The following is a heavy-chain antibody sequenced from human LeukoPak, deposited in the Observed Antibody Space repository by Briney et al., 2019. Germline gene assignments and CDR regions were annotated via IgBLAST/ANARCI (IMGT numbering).Heavy chain of an antibody. D-gene: IGHD6-19*01. Sequence: PSETLSLTCTVSGGSTRNDYWSWIRQPPGNGLEWIGYIYYSGSSNYNPSLKSRVTISVDTSRNQFSLKLRSVTAADTAVYYCARGGSSGWSDYWGQGTLVTVSS. CDR2: IYYSGSS. CDR1: GGSTRNDY. J-gene: IGHJ4*02. CDR3: ARGGSSGWSDY. V-gene: IGHV4-59*01.